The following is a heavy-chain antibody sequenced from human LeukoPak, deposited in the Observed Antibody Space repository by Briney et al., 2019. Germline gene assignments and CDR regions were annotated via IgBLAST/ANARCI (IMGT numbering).Heavy chain of an antibody. Sequence: GGSLRLSCAAPGFTFDDYAMHWARHAQGKGREGVSGISWNSGIIGYADSVKGRFTISRDNAKNSLYLQMNSLRAEDTALYYCAKDISKTTVTGFDYWGQGTLVTVSS. J-gene: IGHJ4*02. V-gene: IGHV3-9*01. CDR1: GFTFDDYA. CDR3: AKDISKTTVTGFDY. D-gene: IGHD4-17*01. CDR2: ISWNSGII.